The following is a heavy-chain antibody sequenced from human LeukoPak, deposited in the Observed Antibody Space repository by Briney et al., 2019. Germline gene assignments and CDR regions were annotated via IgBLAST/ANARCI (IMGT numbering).Heavy chain of an antibody. CDR2: ISVGGDYT. Sequence: GGSLRLSCAGSGFTFSSHVMSWARQAPGKGLEWVSSISVGGDYTYYADSVKGRFTISRDNSKNTVYLQMNSLRAEDTAVYYCAKRGGAGRSAFGIWGQGTMVTVSS. CDR3: AKRGGAGRSAFGI. CDR1: GFTFSSHV. J-gene: IGHJ3*02. V-gene: IGHV3-23*01. D-gene: IGHD3-16*01.